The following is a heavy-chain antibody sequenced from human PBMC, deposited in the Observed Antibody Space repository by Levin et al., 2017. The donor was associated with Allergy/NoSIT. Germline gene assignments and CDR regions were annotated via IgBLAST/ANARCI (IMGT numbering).Heavy chain of an antibody. J-gene: IGHJ5*02. V-gene: IGHV4-59*01. CDR1: GGSISSYY. CDR2: IYYSGST. CDR3: ARVGGGLSSGWFDP. Sequence: SETLSLTCTVSGGSISSYYWSWIRQPPGKGLEWIGYIYYSGSTNYNPSLKSRVTISVDTSKNQFSLKLSSVTAADTAVYYCARVGGGLSSGWFDPWGQGTLVTVSS. D-gene: IGHD6-25*01.